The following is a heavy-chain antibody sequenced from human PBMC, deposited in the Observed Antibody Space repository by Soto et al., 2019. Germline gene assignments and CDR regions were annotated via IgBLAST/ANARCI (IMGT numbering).Heavy chain of an antibody. CDR3: AKLEKYCSSTSCYLYYYYYGMDV. Sequence: PGGSLRLSCAASGFTFSSYGMHWVRQAPGKGLEWVAVISYDGSNKYYADSVKGRFTISRDNSKNTLYLQMNSLRAEDTAVYYCAKLEKYCSSTSCYLYYYYYGMDVWGQGTTVTVSS. CDR1: GFTFSSYG. D-gene: IGHD2-2*01. J-gene: IGHJ6*02. CDR2: ISYDGSNK. V-gene: IGHV3-30*18.